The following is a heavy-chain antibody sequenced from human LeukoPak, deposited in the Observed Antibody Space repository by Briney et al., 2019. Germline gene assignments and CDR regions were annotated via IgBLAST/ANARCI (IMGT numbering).Heavy chain of an antibody. J-gene: IGHJ4*02. V-gene: IGHV3-21*01. Sequence: GGSLRLSCAASGFTFSSYSMNWVRQAPGKGLESASSISSSSSYIYYADSVKGRFTISRDNAKNSLYLQMNSLRAEDTAVYYCARVLSTTVVTPGFDYWGQGTLVTVSS. CDR1: GFTFSSYS. CDR2: ISSSSSYI. D-gene: IGHD4-23*01. CDR3: ARVLSTTVVTPGFDY.